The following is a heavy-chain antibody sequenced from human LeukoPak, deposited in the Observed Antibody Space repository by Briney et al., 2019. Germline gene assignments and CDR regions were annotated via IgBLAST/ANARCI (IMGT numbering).Heavy chain of an antibody. CDR1: GYTFTGYY. D-gene: IGHD1-1*01. J-gene: IGHJ4*02. CDR2: INPNSGGT. V-gene: IGHV1-2*02. CDR3: ARDPPGVEGRLVDY. Sequence: GASVKVSCKASGYTFTGYYMHWVRQAPGQGLEWMGWINPNSGGTNYAQKFQGRVTMTRDTSISTAYMELSRLRSDDTAVYYCARDPPGVEGRLVDYWGQGTLVTVSS.